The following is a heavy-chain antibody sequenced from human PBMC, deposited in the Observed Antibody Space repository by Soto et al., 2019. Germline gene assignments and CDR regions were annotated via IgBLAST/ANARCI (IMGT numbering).Heavy chain of an antibody. CDR3: AKSRYSDSSGDFYDY. CDR2: IGGSGRTT. V-gene: IGHV3-23*01. D-gene: IGHD3-22*01. Sequence: PGGSLRLSCGASAFTFNNYAMSWVRQAPGKGLEWVSGIGGSGRTTYYADSVKGRFTISRDNSNNPLFLQMNSLRAEDTAVYYCAKSRYSDSSGDFYDYWGQGTLVTVSS. J-gene: IGHJ4*02. CDR1: AFTFNNYA.